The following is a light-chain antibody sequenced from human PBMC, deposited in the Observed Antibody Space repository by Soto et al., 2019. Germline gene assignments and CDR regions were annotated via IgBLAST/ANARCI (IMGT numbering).Light chain of an antibody. CDR1: QSINNL. CDR3: QHYNSYSEA. Sequence: DAQMTPSPSTLSASVVDRVTITCRASQSINNLLAWYQQKPGKAPKFLIYDVSTLESGVPSRFSGSGSGTEFTPTISSLQPEDFATYYCQHYNSYSEAFGQGTKVDI. CDR2: DVS. J-gene: IGKJ1*01. V-gene: IGKV1-5*01.